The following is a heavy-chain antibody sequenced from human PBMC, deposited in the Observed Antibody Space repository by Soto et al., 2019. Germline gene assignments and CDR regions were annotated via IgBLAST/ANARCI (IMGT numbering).Heavy chain of an antibody. V-gene: IGHV4-4*02. CDR2: IYHSGST. D-gene: IGHD5-12*01. Sequence: QVQLQESGPGLVKPSGTLSLSCTVSGGSISSSHWWSWVRQPPGKGLEWIGEIYHSGSTNYNPSLQSRVTVSVDKSKNQFSRQLNSVTAADTAVYYCARYSGYEGRFEPWGQGTLVTVSS. CDR1: GGSISSSHW. CDR3: ARYSGYEGRFEP. J-gene: IGHJ5*02.